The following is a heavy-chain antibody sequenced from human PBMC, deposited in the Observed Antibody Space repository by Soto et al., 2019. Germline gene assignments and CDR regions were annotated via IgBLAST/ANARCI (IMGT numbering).Heavy chain of an antibody. CDR3: ARLGGGYKPTYYFGY. D-gene: IGHD5-12*01. V-gene: IGHV1-69*13. CDR1: GGTFSSYA. J-gene: IGHJ4*02. CDR2: IIPIFGTA. Sequence: SVKVSCKASGGTFSSYAISWVRQAPGQGLEWMGGIIPIFGTANYAQKFQGRVTITAHESTSTAYMELSSLRSENTAVYYCARLGGGYKPTYYFGYWGQGTLVTVSS.